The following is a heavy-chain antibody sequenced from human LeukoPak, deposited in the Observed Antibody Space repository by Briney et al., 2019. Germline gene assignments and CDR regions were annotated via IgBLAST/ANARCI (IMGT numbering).Heavy chain of an antibody. CDR1: GYTFTNFG. CDR3: ARDLGLMVDY. D-gene: IGHD3-10*01. CDR2: INPNSGGT. V-gene: IGHV1-2*02. Sequence: ASVKVSCKASGYTFTNFGISWVRQAPGQGLEWMGWINPNSGGTNYAQKFQGRVTMTRDTSISTAYMELSRLRSDDTAVYYCARDLGLMVDYWGQGTLVTVSS. J-gene: IGHJ4*02.